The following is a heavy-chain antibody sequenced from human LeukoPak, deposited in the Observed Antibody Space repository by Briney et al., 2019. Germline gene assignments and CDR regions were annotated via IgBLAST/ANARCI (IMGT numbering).Heavy chain of an antibody. V-gene: IGHV3-7*01. CDR1: GFTFSNYW. J-gene: IGHJ6*04. CDR3: ARDDGDV. CDR2: INEDGSGK. Sequence: GSLRLSCVSSGFTFSNYWMKWVRQAPGKGLEWVASINEDGSGKFSVGSVKDRITISRDNTRNSLDQQINSLTVEDTAIYYCARDDGDVWGTGTTVTVSS.